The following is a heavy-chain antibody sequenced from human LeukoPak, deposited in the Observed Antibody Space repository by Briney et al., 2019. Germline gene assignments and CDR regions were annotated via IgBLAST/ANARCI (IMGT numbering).Heavy chain of an antibody. CDR3: AFGSMIGSGDAFDI. CDR2: MNPNSGNT. Sequence: ASVKVSCKASGYTFTSYDINWVRQATGQGLEWMGWMNPNSGNTGYAQKFQGRVTITRNTSISTAYMELSSLRSEDTAVYYCAFGSMIGSGDAFDIWGQGTMVTVSS. D-gene: IGHD3-10*02. V-gene: IGHV1-8*01. CDR1: GYTFTSYD. J-gene: IGHJ3*02.